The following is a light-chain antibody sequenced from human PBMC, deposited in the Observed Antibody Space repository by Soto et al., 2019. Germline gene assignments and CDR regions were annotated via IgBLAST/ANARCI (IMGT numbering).Light chain of an antibody. V-gene: IGKV1-39*01. Sequence: DIQMTQSPSSLSASVGDRVTITCRASQSISSHLNWYQQKPGKAPKVLIYAASSLQGGVPSRFSGSGSGTDFTLTIKSLQLEDFAIYYCQQSYSSPFTFGPGTKV. J-gene: IGKJ3*01. CDR2: AAS. CDR1: QSISSH. CDR3: QQSYSSPFT.